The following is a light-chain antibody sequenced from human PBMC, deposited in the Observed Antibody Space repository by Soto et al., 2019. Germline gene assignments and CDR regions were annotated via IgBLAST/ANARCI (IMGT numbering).Light chain of an antibody. J-gene: IGKJ1*01. V-gene: IGKV1-39*01. CDR3: QQSNNTPLT. CDR2: AAS. Sequence: DIQMTQSPSSLSASVGDRVTITCRASQTITNYLNWYQQRPGKAPNLLIYAASSLQSGVPSRFSGSGSGTDFTLTISSLQPGDFATYYCQQSNNTPLTFGQGTKV. CDR1: QTITNY.